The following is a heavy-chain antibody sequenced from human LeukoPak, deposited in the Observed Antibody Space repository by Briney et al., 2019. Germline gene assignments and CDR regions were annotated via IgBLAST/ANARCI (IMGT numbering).Heavy chain of an antibody. CDR2: IYSGGTT. Sequence: GGSLRLSCAASGFTVSSSYMSWVRQAPGKGPEWVSVIYSGGTTYYADSVKGRFTFSRDNSKNTLYLQMNSLRAEDTAMYYCARGAYCSSTSCYFTWGQGTLVTVSS. D-gene: IGHD2-2*01. J-gene: IGHJ5*02. CDR1: GFTVSSSY. CDR3: ARGAYCSSTSCYFT. V-gene: IGHV3-53*01.